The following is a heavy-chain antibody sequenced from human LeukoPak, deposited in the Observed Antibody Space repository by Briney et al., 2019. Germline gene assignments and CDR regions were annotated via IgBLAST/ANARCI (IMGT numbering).Heavy chain of an antibody. CDR2: VSYDGNNE. CDR1: GFSFSSHG. J-gene: IGHJ3*02. Sequence: PGGSLRLSCEASGFSFSSHGMHWVRQAPGKGLEWVAVVSYDGNNEDYAESVKGRFTISRDNSKNPLYLQMNSLRAEETAVYYCARPSRGTNAFDIWGQGAMVTVSS. D-gene: IGHD1/OR15-1a*01. CDR3: ARPSRGTNAFDI. V-gene: IGHV3-30*03.